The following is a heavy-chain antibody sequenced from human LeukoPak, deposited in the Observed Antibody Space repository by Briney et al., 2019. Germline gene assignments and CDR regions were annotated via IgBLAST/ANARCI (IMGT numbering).Heavy chain of an antibody. Sequence: PGGSLRLSCAASGFTFSNYAVSWVRQAPGKGLEWVSAISGSGGSTYYADSVKGRFTISRDNSKNTLYLQMNSLRAEDTAVYYCAKQGGVVVPAAHYYWGQGTLVTVSS. CDR1: GFTFSNYA. D-gene: IGHD2-2*01. J-gene: IGHJ4*02. V-gene: IGHV3-23*01. CDR2: ISGSGGST. CDR3: AKQGGVVVPAAHYY.